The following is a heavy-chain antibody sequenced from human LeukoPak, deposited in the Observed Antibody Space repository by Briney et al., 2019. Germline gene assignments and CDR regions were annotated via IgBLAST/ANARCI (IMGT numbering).Heavy chain of an antibody. Sequence: SETLSLTCTVSGGSISSYYWSWIRQPPGKGLEWIGYIYYSGSTNYNPSLKSRITISVDTSKNQFSLKLSSVTAADTAVYYCAGGYCSGGSCYRQGFDYWGQGTLVTVSS. CDR1: GGSISSYY. J-gene: IGHJ4*02. CDR3: AGGYCSGGSCYRQGFDY. CDR2: IYYSGST. V-gene: IGHV4-59*01. D-gene: IGHD2-15*01.